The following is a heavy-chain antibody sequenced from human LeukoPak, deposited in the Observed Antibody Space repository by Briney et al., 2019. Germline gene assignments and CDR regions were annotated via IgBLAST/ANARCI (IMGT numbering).Heavy chain of an antibody. Sequence: ASVKVSCKASGGTFSSYAISWVRQAPGQGLEWMGGIIPIFGTANYAQKFQGRVTITADKSTSTAYMELSSLRSEDTAVYYCASVARHPSSSSSRPQKYFQHWGQGTLVTVSS. J-gene: IGHJ1*01. CDR3: ASVARHPSSSSSRPQKYFQH. CDR2: IIPIFGTA. V-gene: IGHV1-69*06. D-gene: IGHD6-6*01. CDR1: GGTFSSYA.